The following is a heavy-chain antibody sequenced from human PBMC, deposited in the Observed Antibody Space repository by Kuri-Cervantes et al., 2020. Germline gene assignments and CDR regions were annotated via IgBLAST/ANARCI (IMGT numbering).Heavy chain of an antibody. CDR3: ARACHSMYYDFWSGYLNPPYYFDY. J-gene: IGHJ4*02. CDR1: GYTFTSYY. V-gene: IGHV1-46*01. D-gene: IGHD3-3*01. CDR2: INPSGGST. Sequence: ASVKVSCKASGYTFTSYYMHWVRQAPGQGLEWMGIINPSGGSTSYAQKFQGRVTMTRDTSTSTVYMELSSLRSEDTAVYYCARACHSMYYDFWSGYLNPPYYFDYWGQGTLVTVSS.